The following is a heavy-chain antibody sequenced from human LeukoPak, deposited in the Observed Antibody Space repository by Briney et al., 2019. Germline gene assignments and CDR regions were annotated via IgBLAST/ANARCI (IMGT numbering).Heavy chain of an antibody. CDR2: VSWNSGSI. Sequence: PGGSLRLSCAASGFTFSSCGMHWVRQAPGKGLEGVSGVSWNSGSIGYADSVKGRFTISRDNAKNSLYLQMNSLRAEDTALYYCAKGMGYSFYSGMDVWGRGTTVIVSS. CDR1: GFTFSSCG. V-gene: IGHV3-9*01. J-gene: IGHJ6*02. CDR3: AKGMGYSFYSGMDV. D-gene: IGHD5-18*01.